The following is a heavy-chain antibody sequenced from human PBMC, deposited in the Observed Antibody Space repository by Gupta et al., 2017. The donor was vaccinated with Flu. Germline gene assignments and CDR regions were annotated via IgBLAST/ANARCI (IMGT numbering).Heavy chain of an antibody. D-gene: IGHD3-10*01. Sequence: VQLVESGGGLVKPGGSLRLSCAASGFTFSSYSMNWVRQVPGKGLEWVSSISSSSSYIYYADSVKGRFTISRDNAKNSLYLQMNSLRAEDTAVYYCATSGQYRAAFDIWGQGTMVTVSS. CDR3: ATSGQYRAAFDI. CDR1: GFTFSSYS. CDR2: ISSSSSYI. J-gene: IGHJ3*02. V-gene: IGHV3-21*01.